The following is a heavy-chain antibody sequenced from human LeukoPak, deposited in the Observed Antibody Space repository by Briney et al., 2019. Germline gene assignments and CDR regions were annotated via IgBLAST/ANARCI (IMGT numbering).Heavy chain of an antibody. V-gene: IGHV1-69*04. CDR2: IIPILDVT. Sequence: SVKVSCKASGGTFTNYAINWVRQAPGQGLEGMGRIIPILDVTNYAQKFQGRVTITADQSTSTAYMELSSLRSEDTAVYYCARGGGVDILTGFQYWGQGTLVTVSS. CDR3: ARGGGVDILTGFQY. CDR1: GGTFTNYA. D-gene: IGHD3-9*01. J-gene: IGHJ4*02.